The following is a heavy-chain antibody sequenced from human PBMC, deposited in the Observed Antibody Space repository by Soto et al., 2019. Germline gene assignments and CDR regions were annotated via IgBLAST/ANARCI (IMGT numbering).Heavy chain of an antibody. V-gene: IGHV5-10-1*01. CDR2: IDPSDSYT. CDR1: GYIFTSYW. J-gene: IGHJ6*02. Sequence: VESLKISCKGSGYIFTSYWISWGLQMPVKGLEWMGRIDPSDSYTNYSPSFQGHVTISADKSISTAYLQWSSLKASDTAMYYCALNPMDTAMGYGMDVWGQGTTVTVSS. D-gene: IGHD5-18*01. CDR3: ALNPMDTAMGYGMDV.